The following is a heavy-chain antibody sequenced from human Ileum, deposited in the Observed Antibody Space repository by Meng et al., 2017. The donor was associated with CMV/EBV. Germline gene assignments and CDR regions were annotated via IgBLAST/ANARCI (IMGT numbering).Heavy chain of an antibody. V-gene: IGHV4-4*07. CDR3: ARGDPDGYCAGGSCYRYWYFDV. CDR2: IYSSVGA. D-gene: IGHD2-15*01. CDR1: GGSISSYS. Sequence: QGQPQGSGPGRVKPSATRSLTCTVSGGSISSYSWSWIRQPAGKGLEWIGRIYSSVGANYSPSLKSRATMSVDMSKNEVSLKLSAVTAADTAVYYCARGDPDGYCAGGSCYRYWYFDVWGRGTLVTVSS. J-gene: IGHJ2*01.